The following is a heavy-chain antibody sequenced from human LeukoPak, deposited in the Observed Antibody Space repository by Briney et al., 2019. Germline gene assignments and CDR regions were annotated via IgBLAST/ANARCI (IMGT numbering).Heavy chain of an antibody. Sequence: GRSLRLSCAASGFTFSSYGMHWVRQAPGKGLEWVAVISYDGSNKYYADSVKGRFTISRDNSKNTLYLQMNSLRAEDTAVYYCAKVSGYCSGGSCPDYWGQGTLVTVSS. J-gene: IGHJ4*02. CDR3: AKVSGYCSGGSCPDY. CDR1: GFTFSSYG. V-gene: IGHV3-30*18. D-gene: IGHD2-15*01. CDR2: ISYDGSNK.